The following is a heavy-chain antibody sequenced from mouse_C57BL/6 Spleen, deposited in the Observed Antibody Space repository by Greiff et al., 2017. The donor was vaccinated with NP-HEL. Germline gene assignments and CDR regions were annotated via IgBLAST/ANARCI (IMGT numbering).Heavy chain of an antibody. V-gene: IGHV1-55*01. CDR1: GYTFTSYW. D-gene: IGHD2-2*01. J-gene: IGHJ4*01. CDR2: IYPGSGST. CDR3: GIYYGYDVDYYAMDY. Sequence: QVQLQQSGAELVKPGASVKMSCKASGYTFTSYWITWVKQRPGQGLEWIGDIYPGSGSTNYNEKFKSKATLTVDTSSSTAYMQLSSLTSEDSAVYYCGIYYGYDVDYYAMDYWGQGTSVTVSS.